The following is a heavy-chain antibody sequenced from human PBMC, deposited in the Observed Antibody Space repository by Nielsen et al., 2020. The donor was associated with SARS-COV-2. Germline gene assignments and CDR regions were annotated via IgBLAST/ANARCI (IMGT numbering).Heavy chain of an antibody. J-gene: IGHJ4*02. D-gene: IGHD1-7*01. CDR3: ARAWNFAVH. CDR1: GFSFSNYS. CDR2: ISGDSYYI. V-gene: IGHV3-21*06. Sequence: GESLKISCAGSGFSFSNYSMNWVRQAPGKGLEWVSSISGDSYYIFYSDSVKGRFTISRDNAKSSVYLEMNSLRAEDTAVYYCARAWNFAVHWGQGTLVTVSS.